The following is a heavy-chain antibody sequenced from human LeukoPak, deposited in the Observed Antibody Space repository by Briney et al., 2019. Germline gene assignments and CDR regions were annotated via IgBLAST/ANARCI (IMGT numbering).Heavy chain of an antibody. CDR3: ARPEYGDPSSWFDP. V-gene: IGHV1-2*02. CDR1: GYTFTGYY. Sequence: ASVKVSCKASGYTFTGYYTHWVRQAPGQGLEWMEWINPNSGGTNYAQKFQGRVTMTRDTSISTAYMELSRLRSDDTAVYYCARPEYGDPSSWFDPWGQGTLVTVSS. CDR2: INPNSGGT. J-gene: IGHJ5*02. D-gene: IGHD4-17*01.